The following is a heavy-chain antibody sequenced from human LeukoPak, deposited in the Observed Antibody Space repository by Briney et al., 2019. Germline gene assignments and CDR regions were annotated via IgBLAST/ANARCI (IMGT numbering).Heavy chain of an antibody. CDR3: ARDPQGGTTSDAFDI. CDR1: GGSISSYY. V-gene: IGHV4-59*01. CDR2: VYYSGTT. D-gene: IGHD1-1*01. Sequence: SETLSLTCTVSGGSISSYYWSWIRQPPGKGLEWIGYVYYSGTTNYNPSLKSRVTISVDTSKNQFSLKLSPVTAADTAVYFCARDPQGGTTSDAFDIWGQGTMVTVSS. J-gene: IGHJ3*02.